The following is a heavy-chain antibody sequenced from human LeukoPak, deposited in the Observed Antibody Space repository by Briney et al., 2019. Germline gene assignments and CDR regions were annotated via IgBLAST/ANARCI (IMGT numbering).Heavy chain of an antibody. J-gene: IGHJ4*02. D-gene: IGHD3-22*01. CDR3: AKVRAYYYDSSGYYDAHFDY. CDR1: GFTFSSYA. V-gene: IGHV3-23*01. Sequence: GGSLRLSCAASGFTFSSYAMSWVRQAPGKGLEWVSAISGSGGSTYYADSVKGRFTISRDNSKNTLYLQMNSLRAEDTAVYYCAKVRAYYYDSSGYYDAHFDYWGQGTLVTVSS. CDR2: ISGSGGST.